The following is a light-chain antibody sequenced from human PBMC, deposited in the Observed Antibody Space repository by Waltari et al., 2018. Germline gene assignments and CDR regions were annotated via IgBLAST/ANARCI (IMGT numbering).Light chain of an antibody. CDR1: QSVSSN. J-gene: IGKJ2*01. Sequence: EIVMTQSPATLSVSPGERATLSCRASQSVSSNLAWYQQKPGQAPRLLIYGASTRATGIPAGFSGSGSGTEFTLTISSLQSEDFAVYYCHQYENWPYTFGQGTKL. V-gene: IGKV3-15*01. CDR3: HQYENWPYT. CDR2: GAS.